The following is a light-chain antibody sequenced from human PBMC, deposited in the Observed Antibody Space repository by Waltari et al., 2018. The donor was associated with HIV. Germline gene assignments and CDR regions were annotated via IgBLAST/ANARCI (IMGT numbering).Light chain of an antibody. Sequence: SYELTQPFSVSVALGQTVRITCGGSTIGTKDVHWYQQRPGQAPLSVIFNDRNRPSGIPERFSASKSRKTATLTISGAQAGDEADYDCQVGHYSVVFGGGTKLTVL. V-gene: IGLV3-9*01. CDR3: QVGHYSVV. CDR1: TIGTKD. J-gene: IGLJ3*02. CDR2: NDR.